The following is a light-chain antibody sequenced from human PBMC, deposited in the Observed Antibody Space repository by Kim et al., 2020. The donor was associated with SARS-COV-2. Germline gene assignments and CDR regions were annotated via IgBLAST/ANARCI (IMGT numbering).Light chain of an antibody. CDR3: AAWDDSLNAAYV. CDR1: TTNIGTST. V-gene: IGLV1-44*01. J-gene: IGLJ1*01. Sequence: RVTAFSSGRTTNIGTSTVKCYQQPPATAPTLLMYSNDKRPSGVPDRFSGSKSGTSASLAISGLQSEEEDDYYCAAWDDSLNAAYVFGTGTKVTVL. CDR2: SND.